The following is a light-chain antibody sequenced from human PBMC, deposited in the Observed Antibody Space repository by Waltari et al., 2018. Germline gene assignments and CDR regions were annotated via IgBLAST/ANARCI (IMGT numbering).Light chain of an antibody. CDR2: DAS. J-gene: IGKJ4*01. V-gene: IGKV3-11*01. CDR1: QTVNTN. Sequence: EVVLTQSPATLSLSPGERATLSCRASQTVNTNLAWYQQKPGQAPRLLIYDASSRATGIPARCSGSGSGTDFTLTISGVEPDDFAVYYCQQGSNWLTFGGGTKVEIK. CDR3: QQGSNWLT.